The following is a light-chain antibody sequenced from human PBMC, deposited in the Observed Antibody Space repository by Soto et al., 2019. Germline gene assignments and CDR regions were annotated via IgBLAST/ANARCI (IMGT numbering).Light chain of an antibody. Sequence: DIQMTQSPSTLSASVGDRVTITCRASQSITTWLAWYQQKPGKAPKLLIYKASSLESGVPSRFSGSGSGTEFTLTISSLQPDDFATYYCQHYNSYPWTFGQGTKVEI. CDR1: QSITTW. CDR3: QHYNSYPWT. CDR2: KAS. V-gene: IGKV1-5*03. J-gene: IGKJ1*01.